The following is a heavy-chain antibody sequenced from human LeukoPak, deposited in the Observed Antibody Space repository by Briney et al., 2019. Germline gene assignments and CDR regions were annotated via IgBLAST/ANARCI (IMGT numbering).Heavy chain of an antibody. CDR1: GGSFSGYY. CDR2: INHSGST. Sequence: SETLSLTCAVYGGSFSGYYWSWIRQPPGKGLEWIGEINHSGSTNYNPSLKSRVTISVDTSKNQFSLKLSSVTAADTAVYYCARERPWLGVDYWGQGTLVTVSS. J-gene: IGHJ4*02. D-gene: IGHD6-19*01. CDR3: ARERPWLGVDY. V-gene: IGHV4-34*01.